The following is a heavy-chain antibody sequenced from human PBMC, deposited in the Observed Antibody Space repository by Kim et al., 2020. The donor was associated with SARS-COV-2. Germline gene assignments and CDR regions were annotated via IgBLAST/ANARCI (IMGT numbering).Heavy chain of an antibody. V-gene: IGHV3-48*03. D-gene: IGHD3-3*01. CDR1: GFIFSSYE. Sequence: GGSLRLSCTASGFIFSSYEMNWVRQAPGKGLEWVSNISSSGSTIYYADSVKGRFTISRDNAKNTLYLQMNSLRAEDTAVYYCARDRPGITIFGVVIRDPLMHVWRRGTPVTVSS. CDR2: ISSSGSTI. CDR3: ARDRPGITIFGVVIRDPLMHV. J-gene: IGHJ6*02.